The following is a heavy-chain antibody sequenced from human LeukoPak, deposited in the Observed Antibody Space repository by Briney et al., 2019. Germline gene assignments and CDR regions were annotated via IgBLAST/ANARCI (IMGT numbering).Heavy chain of an antibody. J-gene: IGHJ5*02. V-gene: IGHV1-2*02. D-gene: IGHD1-26*01. CDR2: INPNSGGT. CDR3: ARAGDSGNLA. CDR1: GYTFTGYY. Sequence: ASVRFCSKASGYTFTGYYMLWVRQAPGQGLEWMGWINPNSGGTNYAQDFHGRVTMTRDTSISTAYMELSRLRSDDTAVYYCARAGDSGNLAWGQGTMPTVSS.